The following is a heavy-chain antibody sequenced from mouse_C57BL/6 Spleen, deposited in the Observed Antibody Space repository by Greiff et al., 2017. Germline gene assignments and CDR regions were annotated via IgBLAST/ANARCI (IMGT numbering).Heavy chain of an antibody. J-gene: IGHJ4*01. CDR2: LTPSSGYT. CDR1: GYTFTSYW. CDR3: ARSDYDHDGDYYAMDY. V-gene: IGHV1-7*01. Sequence: QVQLQQSGAELAKPGASVQLSCKASGYTFTSYWMPWVKQRPGQGLEWIGYLTPSSGYTKYNQKFKDKATLTADKSSSTAYMQLSSLTYEDSAVYYCARSDYDHDGDYYAMDYWGQGTSVTVSS. D-gene: IGHD2-4*01.